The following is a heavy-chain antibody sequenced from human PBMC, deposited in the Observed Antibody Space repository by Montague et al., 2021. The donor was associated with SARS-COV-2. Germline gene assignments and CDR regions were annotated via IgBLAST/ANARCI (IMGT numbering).Heavy chain of an antibody. CDR2: IYYSGSA. V-gene: IGHV4-39*01. CDR3: ARLESTRGVIIRGAFHI. CDR1: GDSINNSRYY. J-gene: IGHJ3*02. Sequence: SETLSLTCSVSGDSINNSRYYWGWIRQPPGKGLEWIGTIYYSGSAYYNPSLKSRVTISVDTSKAQFSLKLNSVTATDTAVYYCARLESTRGVIIRGAFHIWGQGTKVTVSS. D-gene: IGHD3-10*01.